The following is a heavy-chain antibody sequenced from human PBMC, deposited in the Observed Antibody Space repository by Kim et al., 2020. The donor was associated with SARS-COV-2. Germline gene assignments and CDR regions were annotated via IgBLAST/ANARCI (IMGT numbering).Heavy chain of an antibody. Sequence: SETLSLTCTVSGGSMKSSSYYWAWIRQPPGKELEWIGSICYSGSTYYNPSLKSRVTISVDTSNSLFSLKVSSVTAADTAVYYCARDHYFRYGLDVWGQGTTVSVSS. J-gene: IGHJ6*02. CDR3: ARDHYFRYGLDV. V-gene: IGHV4-39*07. CDR2: ICYSGST. CDR1: GGSMKSSSYY. D-gene: IGHD3-10*01.